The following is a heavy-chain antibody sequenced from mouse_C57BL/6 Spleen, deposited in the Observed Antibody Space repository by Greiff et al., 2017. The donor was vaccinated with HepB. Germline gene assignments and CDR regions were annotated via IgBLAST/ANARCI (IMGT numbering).Heavy chain of an antibody. Sequence: VQLQQPGAELVKPGASVKMSCKASGYTFTSYWITWVKQRPGQGLEWIGDIYPGSGSTNYNEKFKSKATLTVDTSSSTAYMQLSSLTSEDSAVYYCARKLTNWYGDDYWGQGTTLTVSS. CDR2: IYPGSGST. CDR1: GYTFTSYW. V-gene: IGHV1-55*01. D-gene: IGHD4-1*01. J-gene: IGHJ2*01. CDR3: ARKLTNWYGDDY.